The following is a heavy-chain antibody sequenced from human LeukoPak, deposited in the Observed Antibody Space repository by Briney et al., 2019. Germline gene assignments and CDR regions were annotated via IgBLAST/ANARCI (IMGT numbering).Heavy chain of an antibody. CDR1: GGSFSGYY. J-gene: IGHJ5*02. D-gene: IGHD3-22*01. V-gene: IGHV4-34*01. CDR3: ARDRVYDRSVGGFDP. CDR2: INHSGST. Sequence: SETLSLTCAVYGGSFSGYYWSWIRQPPGKGLEWIGEINHSGSTNYNPSLKSRVTISVDTSKNQFSLKLSSVTAADTAVYYCARDRVYDRSVGGFDPRGQGTLVTVSS.